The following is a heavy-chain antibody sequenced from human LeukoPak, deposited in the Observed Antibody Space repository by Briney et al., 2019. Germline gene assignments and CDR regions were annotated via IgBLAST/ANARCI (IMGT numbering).Heavy chain of an antibody. Sequence: GESLQISCKGSGYSFTSYWIGWVRQMPGKGLEWMGIIYPGDSDTRYSPSFQGQVTISADKSISTAYLQWSSLKASDTAMYYCARSRDFWSGYTDAFDIWGQGTMVTVSS. V-gene: IGHV5-51*01. CDR3: ARSRDFWSGYTDAFDI. J-gene: IGHJ3*02. CDR1: GYSFTSYW. CDR2: IYPGDSDT. D-gene: IGHD3-3*01.